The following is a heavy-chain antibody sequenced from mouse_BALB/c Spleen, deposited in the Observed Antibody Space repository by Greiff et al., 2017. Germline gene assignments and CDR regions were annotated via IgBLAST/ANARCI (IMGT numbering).Heavy chain of an antibody. J-gene: IGHJ4*01. V-gene: IGHV1-18*01. CDR3: ARYTTVVAYDYCAMDY. CDR2: INPNNGGT. CDR1: GYTFTDYN. D-gene: IGHD1-1*01. Sequence: EVQLQQSGPELVKPGASVKIPCKASGYTFTDYNMDWVKQSHGKSLEWIGDINPNNGGTIYNQKFKGKATLTVDKSSSTAYMELRSLTSEDTAVYYCARYTTVVAYDYCAMDYWGQETSVTVSS.